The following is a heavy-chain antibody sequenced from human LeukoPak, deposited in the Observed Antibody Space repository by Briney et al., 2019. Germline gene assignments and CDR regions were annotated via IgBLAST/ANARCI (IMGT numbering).Heavy chain of an antibody. Sequence: SVKVSCKASGGTFSSYAISWVRQAPGQGLEWMGRVIPILGIANYAQKFQGRVTITADKSTSTAYMELSSLRSEDTAVYYCARVRLLWFGEFSYYYYGMDVWGQGTTVTVSS. J-gene: IGHJ6*02. CDR2: VIPILGIA. CDR3: ARVRLLWFGEFSYYYYGMDV. D-gene: IGHD3-10*01. CDR1: GGTFSSYA. V-gene: IGHV1-69*04.